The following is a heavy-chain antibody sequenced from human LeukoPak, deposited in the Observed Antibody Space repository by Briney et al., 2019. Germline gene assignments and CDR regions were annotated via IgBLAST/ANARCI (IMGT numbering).Heavy chain of an antibody. CDR3: AKVPLHIYGGWYFDL. V-gene: IGHV3-23*01. CDR1: GFTFSSYA. Sequence: PGGSLRLSCAASGFTFSSYAMSWVRQAPGKGLEWVSAISGSGGSTYYADSVKGRFTISRDNSKNTLYLQMNSLRAEDTAVYYCAKVPLHIYGGWYFDLWGRGTLVTVSS. D-gene: IGHD4-23*01. J-gene: IGHJ2*01. CDR2: ISGSGGST.